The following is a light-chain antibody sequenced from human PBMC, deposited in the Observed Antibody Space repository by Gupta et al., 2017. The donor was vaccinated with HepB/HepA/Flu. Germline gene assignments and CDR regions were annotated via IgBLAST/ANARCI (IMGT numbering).Light chain of an antibody. V-gene: IGKV3-15*01. CDR1: QSVSSD. Sequence: EILMTPSLATLSVSPGERATLSCRASQSVSSDLAWYQQKPGQASRLLIYRASTRATGIPVRCSGSGSGGEVTLTVSSLKSEDLEIYYCQQYNNEPPWTFGQGTKVEIK. J-gene: IGKJ1*01. CDR2: RAS. CDR3: QQYNNEPPWT.